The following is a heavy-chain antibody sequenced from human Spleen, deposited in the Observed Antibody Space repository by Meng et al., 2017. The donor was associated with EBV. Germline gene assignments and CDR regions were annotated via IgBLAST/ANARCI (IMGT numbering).Heavy chain of an antibody. Sequence: QLQLQQGGAGMVKPSATTPPTCAVCGGSFSGHYWTWIRQPPGKGLEWIGEINHSGSTNYNPSLKSRVTISVDTSKNQFSLKLSSVTAADTAVYYCARGYCSGGSCYSDYWGQGTLVTVSS. V-gene: IGHV4-34*02. CDR2: INHSGST. J-gene: IGHJ4*02. CDR3: ARGYCSGGSCYSDY. D-gene: IGHD2-15*01. CDR1: GGSFSGHY.